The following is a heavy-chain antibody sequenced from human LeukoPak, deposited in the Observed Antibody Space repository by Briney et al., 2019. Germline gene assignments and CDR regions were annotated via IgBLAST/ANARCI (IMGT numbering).Heavy chain of an antibody. D-gene: IGHD3-22*01. CDR2: IIPIFGTA. CDR3: ARSSYGQNRYYYDSSGKLDY. J-gene: IGHJ4*02. CDR1: GGTFSSYA. Sequence: SVKVSCKASGGTFSSYAISWVRQAPGQGLEWMGGIIPIFGTANYAQKFQGRVTITADESTSTAYMELSSLRSEDTAVYYCARSSYGQNRYYYDSSGKLDYWGQGTLVTVSS. V-gene: IGHV1-69*13.